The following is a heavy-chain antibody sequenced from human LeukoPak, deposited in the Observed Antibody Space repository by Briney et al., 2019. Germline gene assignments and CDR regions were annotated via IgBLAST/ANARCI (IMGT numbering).Heavy chain of an antibody. J-gene: IGHJ3*02. D-gene: IGHD3-10*01. V-gene: IGHV3-9*01. CDR2: ISWNSGSI. CDR1: GFTFDDYA. CDR3: ARRRGRSRSYSDAFDI. Sequence: PGRSLRLSCAASGFTFDDYAMHWVRQAPGKGLEWVSGISWNSGSIGYADSVKGRFTISRDNAKNSLYLQMNSLRAGDTAVYYCARRRGRSRSYSDAFDIWGQGTMVTVSS.